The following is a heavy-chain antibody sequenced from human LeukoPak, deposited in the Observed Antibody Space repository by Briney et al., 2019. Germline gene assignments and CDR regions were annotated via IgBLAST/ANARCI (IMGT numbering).Heavy chain of an antibody. CDR1: GFSFSTHS. Sequence: PGGSLRLSCAASGFSFSTHSMTWVRLAPGKRLEWLSFISISGSSRHYADSVKGRFTISRDNAENSVYLQMNSLRTEDTAVYYCARGGIPHYSDNTGYFFGQFWGQGTRVTVSS. V-gene: IGHV3-48*04. CDR2: ISISGSSR. D-gene: IGHD3-22*01. CDR3: ARGGIPHYSDNTGYFFGQF. J-gene: IGHJ4*02.